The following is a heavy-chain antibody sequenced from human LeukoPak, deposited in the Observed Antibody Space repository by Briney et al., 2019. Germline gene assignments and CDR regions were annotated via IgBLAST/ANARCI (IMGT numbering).Heavy chain of an antibody. V-gene: IGHV4-59*01. CDR1: GGSISSYY. CDR2: IYYSGST. J-gene: IGHJ4*02. D-gene: IGHD5-18*01. Sequence: PSETLSLTCTVSGGSISSYYWSWLRQPPGKGLEWIGYIYYSGSTNYNPSLKSRVTISVDTSKNQFSLKLSSVTAADTAVYYCASQRRGYSYGYIGYWGQGTLVTVPS. CDR3: ASQRRGYSYGYIGY.